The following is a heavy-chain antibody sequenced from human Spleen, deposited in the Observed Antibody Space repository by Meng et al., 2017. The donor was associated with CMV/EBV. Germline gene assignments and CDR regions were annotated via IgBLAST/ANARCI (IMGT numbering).Heavy chain of an antibody. CDR2: INPHTGTT. D-gene: IGHD6-19*01. CDR3: ARDRDSSGWYIFDY. V-gene: IGHV1-2*02. Sequence: VKVSCKVSGYNFTDCFIDWVRQAPGQGLERMGWINPHTGTTHFAQKFQGRATMTRDTSISTVYMELTHLRSDDTAVYYCARDRDSSGWYIFDYWGQGSLVTVSS. CDR1: GYNFTDCF. J-gene: IGHJ4*02.